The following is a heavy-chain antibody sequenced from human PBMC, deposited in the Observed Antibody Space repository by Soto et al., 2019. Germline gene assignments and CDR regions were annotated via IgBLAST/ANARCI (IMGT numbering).Heavy chain of an antibody. CDR2: IIPIFGTA. V-gene: IGHV1-69*13. Sequence: SVKVSCKASGGTFSSYAISWVRQAPGQGLEWMGGIIPIFGTANYAQKFQGRVTITADESTSTAYMELSSLRSEDTAVYYCAREDSSPYYYYGMDGWGQGTTVTVSS. D-gene: IGHD6-13*01. CDR1: GGTFSSYA. J-gene: IGHJ6*02. CDR3: AREDSSPYYYYGMDG.